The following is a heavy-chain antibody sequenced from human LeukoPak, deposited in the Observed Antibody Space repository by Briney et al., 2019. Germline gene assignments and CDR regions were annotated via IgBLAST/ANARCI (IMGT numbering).Heavy chain of an antibody. J-gene: IGHJ4*02. D-gene: IGHD3-22*01. CDR3: ARNTYYYDSSGYQPFDY. Sequence: SETLSLTCAVYGGSFSGYYWSWIRQPPGKGPEWIGEINHSGSTNYNPSLKSRVTISVDTSKNQFSLKLSSVTAADTAVYYCARNTYYYDSSGYQPFDYWGQGTLVTVSS. CDR2: INHSGST. CDR1: GGSFSGYY. V-gene: IGHV4-34*01.